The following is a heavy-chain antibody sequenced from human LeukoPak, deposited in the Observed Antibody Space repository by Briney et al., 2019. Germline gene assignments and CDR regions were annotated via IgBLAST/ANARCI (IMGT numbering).Heavy chain of an antibody. D-gene: IGHD4-23*01. CDR3: ARATVVSTMDY. J-gene: IGHJ4*02. Sequence: AGSLRLSCAASGFTFSSYEMNWVRQAPGKGLEWVSYISSSGSPIYYADSVKGRFTTSRDNAKNSLYLQMNSLRAEDTAVYYCARATVVSTMDYWGQGTLFSPSS. V-gene: IGHV3-48*03. CDR2: ISSSGSPI. CDR1: GFTFSSYE.